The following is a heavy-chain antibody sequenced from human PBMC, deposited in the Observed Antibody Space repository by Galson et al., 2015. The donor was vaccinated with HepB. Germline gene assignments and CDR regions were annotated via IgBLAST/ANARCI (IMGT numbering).Heavy chain of an antibody. Sequence: SLRLSCAASGFTFTTHAMSWVRLAPGKGLQWVPSIIGSGSTFSTFYADSVKGRFTISTDSSKNTLYLQMNSLGAEDTAVFYCARTLAPYTGFDYWGQGTLVTVSS. CDR2: IIGSGSTFST. D-gene: IGHD5-18*01. V-gene: IGHV3-23*01. CDR1: GFTFTTHA. J-gene: IGHJ4*02. CDR3: ARTLAPYTGFDY.